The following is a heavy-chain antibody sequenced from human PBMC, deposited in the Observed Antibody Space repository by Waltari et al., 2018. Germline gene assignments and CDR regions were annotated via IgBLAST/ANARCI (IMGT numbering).Heavy chain of an antibody. CDR3: ARIPLPYSSSWYVDY. V-gene: IGHV4-61*02. Sequence: QVQLQESGPGLVKPSQTLSLTCTVPGGSISSGSYYWSWIRQPAGKGLEWIGRIYTSGSTNYNPSLKSRVTISVDTSKNQFSLKLSSVTAADTAVYYCARIPLPYSSSWYVDYWGQGTLVTVSS. CDR2: IYTSGST. J-gene: IGHJ4*02. D-gene: IGHD6-13*01. CDR1: GGSISSGSYY.